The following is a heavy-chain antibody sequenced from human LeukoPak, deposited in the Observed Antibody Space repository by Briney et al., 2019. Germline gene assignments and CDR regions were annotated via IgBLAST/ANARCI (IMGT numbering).Heavy chain of an antibody. CDR1: GDTFSSYA. Sequence: ASVKVSCKASGDTFSSYAISWVRQAPGQGLEWMGGIIPIFGTANYAQKFQGRVTITADESTSTAYMELSSLRSEDTAVYYCARDRAYGYSTVWDFDYWGQGTLVTVSS. CDR3: ARDRAYGYSTVWDFDY. V-gene: IGHV1-69*13. J-gene: IGHJ4*02. CDR2: IIPIFGTA. D-gene: IGHD6-19*01.